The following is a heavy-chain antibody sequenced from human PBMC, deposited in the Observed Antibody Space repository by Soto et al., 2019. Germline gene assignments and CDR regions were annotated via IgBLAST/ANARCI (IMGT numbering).Heavy chain of an antibody. CDR2: MNPNSGNT. V-gene: IGHV1-8*01. CDR3: ARGQSPLSGDYEGYYYYYYMDV. D-gene: IGHD4-17*01. Sequence: ASVKVSCKASGYTFTSYDINWVRQATGQGLEWMGWMNPNSGNTGYAQKFQGRVTMTRNTSISTAYMELSSLRSEDTAVYYCARGQSPLSGDYEGYYYYYYMDVWGKGTTVTVSS. J-gene: IGHJ6*03. CDR1: GYTFTSYD.